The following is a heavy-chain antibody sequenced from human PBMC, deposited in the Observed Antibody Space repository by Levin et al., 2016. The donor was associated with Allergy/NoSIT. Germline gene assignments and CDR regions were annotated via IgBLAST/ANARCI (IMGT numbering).Heavy chain of an antibody. J-gene: IGHJ4*02. V-gene: IGHV3-11*01. D-gene: IGHD3-10*01. CDR2: ISSSGSTI. CDR3: ARAFDYGSGSYYIDY. Sequence: RQAPGKGLEWVSYISSSGSTIYYADSVKGRFTISRDNAKNSLYLQMNSLRAEDTAVYYCARAFDYGSGSYYIDYWGQGTLVTVSS.